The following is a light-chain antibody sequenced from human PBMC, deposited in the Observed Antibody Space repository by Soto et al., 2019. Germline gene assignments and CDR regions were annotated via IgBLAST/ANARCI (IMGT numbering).Light chain of an antibody. CDR3: QQSYNTLYT. Sequence: DIPMTQSPSSLSASVGDRVTITCRASQSISSYLNWYQQKPGKAPKLLIYAAPSLQSGVTSRFSGSGSGTDFTLTISSLQTENFATYYCQQSYNTLYTFGQGTKLEIK. CDR2: AAP. J-gene: IGKJ2*01. CDR1: QSISSY. V-gene: IGKV1-39*01.